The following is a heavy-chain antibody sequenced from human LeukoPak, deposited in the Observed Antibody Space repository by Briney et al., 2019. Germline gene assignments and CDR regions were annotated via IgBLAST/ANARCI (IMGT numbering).Heavy chain of an antibody. CDR3: ARGSPPRRNYDSRGYYSYYFDY. CDR1: GYTFTGYY. V-gene: IGHV1-2*02. Sequence: ASVKVSCKASGYTFTGYYMHWVRQAPGQGLEWMGWINPNSGGTNYAQKFQGRVTITADESTSTVYMELRSLRSDDTAVYYCARGSPPRRNYDSRGYYSYYFDYWGQGTLVTVSS. CDR2: INPNSGGT. D-gene: IGHD3-22*01. J-gene: IGHJ4*02.